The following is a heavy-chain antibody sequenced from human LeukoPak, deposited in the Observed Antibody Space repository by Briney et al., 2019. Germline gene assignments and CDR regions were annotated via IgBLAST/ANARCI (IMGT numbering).Heavy chain of an antibody. CDR3: AREGGRQWLVSGALDS. CDR1: DDSVSSSRYY. CDR2: IYHGSA. D-gene: IGHD6-19*01. J-gene: IGHJ5*01. Sequence: PSETLSLTCTVSDDSVSSSRYYWTWIRQPPGKGLEWIGYIYHGSATYNTSLESRVTLSMDTSKNQYSLKMTSVTAADTAVYYWAREGGRQWLVSGALDSWGQGTLVTVSS. V-gene: IGHV4-61*01.